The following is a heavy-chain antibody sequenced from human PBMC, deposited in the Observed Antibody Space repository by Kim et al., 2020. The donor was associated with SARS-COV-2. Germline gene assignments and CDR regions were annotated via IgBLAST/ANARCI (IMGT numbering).Heavy chain of an antibody. Sequence: WGSLRLSCAASGFTFSSYSLNWVRQAPGKGLEWVSSISSSSSYIYYADSVKGRFTISRDNAKNSLYLHMYSLRAGDTAVYYCARDEPTSSWYWVGYYYVMDVWGQGTTVTVSS. D-gene: IGHD6-13*01. V-gene: IGHV3-21*01. CDR2: ISSSSSYI. J-gene: IGHJ6*02. CDR1: GFTFSSYS. CDR3: ARDEPTSSWYWVGYYYVMDV.